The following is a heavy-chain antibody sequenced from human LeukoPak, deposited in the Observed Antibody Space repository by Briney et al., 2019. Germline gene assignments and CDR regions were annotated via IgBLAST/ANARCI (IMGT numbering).Heavy chain of an antibody. D-gene: IGHD3-16*01. CDR3: ARERYDDSGPDAFDI. Sequence: GGALRLSCAASGFTVSSNYMSWVRQAPGKGLEWVSVIYSGGSTFYADSVKGRFTISRDNSKNTLYLQMNSLRAEDMAVYYCARERYDDSGPDAFDIWGQGTMVTVSS. J-gene: IGHJ3*02. CDR2: IYSGGST. CDR1: GFTVSSNY. V-gene: IGHV3-53*01.